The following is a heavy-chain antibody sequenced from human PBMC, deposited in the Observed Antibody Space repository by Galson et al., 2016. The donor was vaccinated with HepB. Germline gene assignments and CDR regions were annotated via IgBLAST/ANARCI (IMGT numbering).Heavy chain of an antibody. CDR3: AKEIFGVVTPSYGMDV. CDR1: GFTFSSYA. J-gene: IGHJ6*02. CDR2: ISGSGGST. V-gene: IGHV3-23*01. D-gene: IGHD3-3*01. Sequence: SLRLSCAASGFTFSSYAMNWVRQAPGKGLEWVSAISGSGGSTYYADSVKGRFTISRDNSKNTLYLQMNSLRAEDTAVYYCAKEIFGVVTPSYGMDVWGQGTTVTVSS.